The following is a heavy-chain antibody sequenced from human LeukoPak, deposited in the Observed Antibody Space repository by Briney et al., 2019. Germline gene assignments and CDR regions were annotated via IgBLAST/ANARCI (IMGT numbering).Heavy chain of an antibody. CDR3: AAKTSGWHFPFDY. V-gene: IGHV4-30-2*06. CDR2: IYPTGNT. J-gene: IGHJ4*02. CDR1: GASIRTNGYY. Sequence: SETLSLTCTVSGASIRTNGYYWSWIRQSPGKGLEWVGYIYPTGNTYYNPSLDSRVTISVDRSKNLFSLNLTSVTAEDTAVYYCAAKTSGWHFPFDYWGQGTLVTVSS. D-gene: IGHD6-19*01.